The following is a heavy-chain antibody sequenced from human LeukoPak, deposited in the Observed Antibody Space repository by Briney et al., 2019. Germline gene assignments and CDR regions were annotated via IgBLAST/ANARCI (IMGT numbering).Heavy chain of an antibody. CDR2: IYTKST. D-gene: IGHD6-19*01. V-gene: IGHV4-59*01. CDR1: GGSISTFS. J-gene: IGHJ4*02. CDR3: ARDTTVASGMQY. Sequence: SETLSLTCTVSGGSISTFSWSWIRQFPGKGLEWIGSIYTKSTNYNPPLKSRVAISVDTSKNQFSLRLDSVTTADTAVYYCARDTTVASGMQYWGQGTLVTVSS.